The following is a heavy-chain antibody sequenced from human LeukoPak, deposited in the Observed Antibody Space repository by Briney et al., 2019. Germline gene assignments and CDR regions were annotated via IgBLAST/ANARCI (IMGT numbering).Heavy chain of an antibody. CDR3: ARCRDGGRGEAADY. J-gene: IGHJ4*02. CDR1: GGSISSDNYY. D-gene: IGHD4-23*01. CDR2: IYDSAST. V-gene: IGHV4-39*07. Sequence: SETLSLTCTVSGGSISSDNYYWGWMSQTPGKGLDWIGSIYDSASTNYHPSLKSRVTIALDTSKNQVSLRLTSVTAADTAVYYCARCRDGGRGEAADYWGQGTLVTVSS.